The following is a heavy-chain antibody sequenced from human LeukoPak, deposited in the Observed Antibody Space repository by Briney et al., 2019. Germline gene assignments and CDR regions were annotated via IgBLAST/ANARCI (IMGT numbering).Heavy chain of an antibody. V-gene: IGHV4-59*01. J-gene: IGHJ4*02. CDR2: IYYSGST. D-gene: IGHD4-17*01. CDR3: AKGDDYVDDFDY. Sequence: SETLSLTCTVSGGSISSYYWSWIRQPPGKGLEWIGYIYYSGSTNYNPSLKSRVTISVDTSKNQFSLKLSSVTAADTAVYYCAKGDDYVDDFDYWGQGTLVTVSS. CDR1: GGSISSYY.